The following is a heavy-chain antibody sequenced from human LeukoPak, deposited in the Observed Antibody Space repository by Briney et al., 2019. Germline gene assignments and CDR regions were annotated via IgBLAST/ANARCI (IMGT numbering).Heavy chain of an antibody. J-gene: IGHJ4*02. V-gene: IGHV4-34*01. CDR2: INHSGST. CDR1: GGSFSGYY. D-gene: IGHD6-13*01. CDR3: ARGLPGYSSSWYVNY. Sequence: SETLSLTCAVYGGSFSGYYWSWIRQPPGKGLEWIGEINHSGSTNYNPSLKSRVTISVDTSKNQFSLKLSPVTAADTAVYYCARGLPGYSSSWYVNYWGQGTLVTVSS.